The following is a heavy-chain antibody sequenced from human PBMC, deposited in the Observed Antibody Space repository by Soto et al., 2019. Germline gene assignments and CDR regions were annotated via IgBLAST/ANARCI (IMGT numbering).Heavy chain of an antibody. CDR2: INHRGYT. J-gene: IGHJ5*02. D-gene: IGHD5-12*01. CDR1: GGSFSGYY. V-gene: IGHV4-34*01. CDR3: ARVDIVTTNWFDP. Sequence: QVQLQQWGAGLLKPSETLSLTCAVYGGSFSGYYWSWIRQPPGKGLEWIGEINHRGYTTYNPSLKSRVTISVDTSKNQFSLKLSXVTAADTAVYYCARVDIVTTNWFDPWGQGTPVTVSS.